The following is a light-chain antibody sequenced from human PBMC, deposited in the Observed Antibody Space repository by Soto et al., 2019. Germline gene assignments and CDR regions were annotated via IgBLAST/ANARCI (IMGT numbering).Light chain of an antibody. V-gene: IGLV1-40*01. CDR3: QFYDNSLSAL. J-gene: IGLJ7*01. CDR1: SSNIGAGYD. CDR2: GNS. Sequence: QSVLTQPPSVSGAPGQRVTISCTGSSSNIGAGYDVHWYQQLPGTAPKLLIYGNSNRPSGVPNRFSGSKSGTSASLAITGLEAEDGADYYSQFYDNSLSALFGGGTQLTV.